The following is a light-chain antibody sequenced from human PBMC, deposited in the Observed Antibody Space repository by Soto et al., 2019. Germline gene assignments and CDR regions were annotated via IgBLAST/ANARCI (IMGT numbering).Light chain of an antibody. CDR3: QKYNSAGFT. Sequence: DIQMTQSPSSLSASVGDRVTITCLASQGISNYLAWYQQKPGKVPKLLIYAASTLQSGVPSRFSGSGSGTDFTLTISSLQPEDVATYYCQKYNSAGFTFGPGTKVDIK. V-gene: IGKV1-27*01. CDR2: AAS. J-gene: IGKJ3*01. CDR1: QGISNY.